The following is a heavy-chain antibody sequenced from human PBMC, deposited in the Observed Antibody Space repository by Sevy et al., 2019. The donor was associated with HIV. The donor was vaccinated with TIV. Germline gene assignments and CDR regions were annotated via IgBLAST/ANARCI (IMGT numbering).Heavy chain of an antibody. CDR2: ISGNGGNT. D-gene: IGHD6-13*01. CDR1: GFTFSSYV. CDR3: AKASGISDS. J-gene: IGHJ4*01. Sequence: GGSLRLSCEASGFTFSSYVMSWVRQAPGKGLEWLSAISGNGGNTYYADAVTGRFFITRDNSRNTLYLQITSLRADDTAVYYCAKASGISDSWGQGTLVTVSS. V-gene: IGHV3-23*01.